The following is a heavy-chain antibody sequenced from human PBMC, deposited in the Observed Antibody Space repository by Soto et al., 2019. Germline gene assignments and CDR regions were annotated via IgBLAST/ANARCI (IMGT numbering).Heavy chain of an antibody. CDR1: GYSFTSYW. Sequence: GESLKISCKGSGYSFTSYWIGWVRQMPGKGLEWMGIIYPGDSDTRYSPSFQGQVTISADKSISTAYLQWSSLKASDTAMYYCARTAKDDILTGYYNVDYWGQGTLVTVSS. J-gene: IGHJ4*02. CDR3: ARTAKDDILTGYYNVDY. CDR2: IYPGDSDT. D-gene: IGHD3-9*01. V-gene: IGHV5-51*01.